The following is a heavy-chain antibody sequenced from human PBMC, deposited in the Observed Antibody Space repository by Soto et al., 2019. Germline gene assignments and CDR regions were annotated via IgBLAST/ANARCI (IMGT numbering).Heavy chain of an antibody. J-gene: IGHJ4*02. V-gene: IGHV4-59*01. CDR3: ARGGLVSAGTLDY. CDR1: GGSISSYY. D-gene: IGHD6-13*01. CDR2: IYYSGST. Sequence: TSETLSLTCAVSGGSISSYYWSWVRQPPGEGLEWIGYIYYSGSTNYNPSLESRVTISVDTSKNQFSLKLNSVTAADTAVYYCARGGLVSAGTLDYWGQGTLVTVSS.